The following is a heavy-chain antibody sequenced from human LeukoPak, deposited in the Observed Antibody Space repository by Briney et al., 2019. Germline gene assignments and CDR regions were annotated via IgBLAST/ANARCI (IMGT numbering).Heavy chain of an antibody. J-gene: IGHJ4*02. CDR1: GDSISSGSYY. D-gene: IGHD3-10*01. CDR2: IYTSGST. Sequence: SETLSLTCTVSGDSISSGSYYWSWIRQPAGKGLEWIGRIYTSGSTNYNPSLKSRVTISVDTSNNQFSLQLSSVTAADTAGSYCARKDSRGVFDYWGQGTLVTVSS. CDR3: ARKDSRGVFDY. V-gene: IGHV4-61*02.